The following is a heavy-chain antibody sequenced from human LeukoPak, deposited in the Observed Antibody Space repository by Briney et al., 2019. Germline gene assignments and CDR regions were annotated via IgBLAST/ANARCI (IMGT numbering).Heavy chain of an antibody. CDR1: GGSISSYY. CDR3: ARQYYYDSSGRGGFDY. J-gene: IGHJ4*02. Sequence: SETLSLTCTVSGGSISSYYWSWIRQPQGEGLEWIGYIYYSGSTNYNPSLKSRVTISVDTSKNQFSLKLSSVTAADTAVYYCARQYYYDSSGRGGFDYWGQGTLVTVSS. D-gene: IGHD3-22*01. CDR2: IYYSGST. V-gene: IGHV4-59*01.